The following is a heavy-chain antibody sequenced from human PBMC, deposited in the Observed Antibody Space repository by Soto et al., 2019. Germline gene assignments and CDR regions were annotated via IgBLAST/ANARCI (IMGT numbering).Heavy chain of an antibody. CDR1: GYKITNYW. Sequence: EVQLVQSGAEVKKPGDSLKISCEGSGYKITNYWIVWVRQMPGKGLEWMGVMYPGDSDTRYSPSFQGQVTISADKSVSTAYLQWSGLKASDTAIYYCAMGGFSGGHGFDYWGQGTMVTVSS. J-gene: IGHJ4*02. CDR3: AMGGFSGGHGFDY. D-gene: IGHD5-12*01. V-gene: IGHV5-51*03. CDR2: MYPGDSDT.